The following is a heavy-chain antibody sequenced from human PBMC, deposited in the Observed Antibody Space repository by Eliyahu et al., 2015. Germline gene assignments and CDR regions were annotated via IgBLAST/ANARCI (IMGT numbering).Heavy chain of an antibody. CDR3: ARDSDDSSGYSTSYDY. J-gene: IGHJ4*02. D-gene: IGHD3-22*01. CDR2: XSSSSSYI. V-gene: IGHV3-21*01. Sequence: EVQLVESGGGLVKPGXSLRLSCAAXGFTXXXXSXNWXRQAPGKGLEWVSSXSSSSSYIYYADSVKGRFTISRDNAKNSLYLQMNSLRAEDTAVYYCARDSDDSSGYSTSYDYWGQGTLVTVSS. CDR1: GFTXXXXS.